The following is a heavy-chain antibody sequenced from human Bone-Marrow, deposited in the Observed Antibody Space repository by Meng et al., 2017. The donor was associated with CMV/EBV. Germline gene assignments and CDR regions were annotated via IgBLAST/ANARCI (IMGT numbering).Heavy chain of an antibody. D-gene: IGHD3-3*01. CDR2: ISGSGGST. CDR3: ARGGAGQYDFWSGYRYNYYYYYGMDV. Sequence: GESLKISCAASGFTFSSYAMSWVRQAPGKGLEWVSAISGSGGSTYYADSMKGRFTISRDNSKNTLYLQMNSLRAEDTAVYYCARGGAGQYDFWSGYRYNYYYYYGMDVWGQGTTVTVSS. CDR1: GFTFSSYA. J-gene: IGHJ6*02. V-gene: IGHV3-23*01.